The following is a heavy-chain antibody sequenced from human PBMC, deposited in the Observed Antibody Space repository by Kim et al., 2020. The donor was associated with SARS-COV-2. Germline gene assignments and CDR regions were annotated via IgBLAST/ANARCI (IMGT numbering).Heavy chain of an antibody. V-gene: IGHV6-1*01. CDR3: ARDRRPNSSGWYFSFGYWFDP. D-gene: IGHD6-19*01. Sequence: SQTLSLTCAISGDSVSSNSAAWNWIRQSPSRGLEWLGRTYYRSKWYNDYAVSVKSRITINPDTSKNQFSLQLNSVTPEDTAVYYCARDRRPNSSGWYFSFGYWFDPWGQGTLVTVSS. CDR2: TYYRSKWYN. J-gene: IGHJ5*02. CDR1: GDSVSSNSAA.